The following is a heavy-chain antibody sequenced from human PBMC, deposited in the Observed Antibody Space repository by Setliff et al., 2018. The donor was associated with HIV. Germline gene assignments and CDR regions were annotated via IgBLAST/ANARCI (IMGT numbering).Heavy chain of an antibody. CDR3: ASGPRIYDFDY. D-gene: IGHD3-22*01. V-gene: IGHV1-69*13. Sequence: VKVSCKTSGGTFSNSAINWVRQAPGQGLEWMATIIPVFDTPKYAQKFQGRLTITADEPTSTAYMELSGLRSDDTAFYYCASGPRIYDFDYWGQGTLVTVSS. J-gene: IGHJ4*02. CDR2: IIPVFDTP. CDR1: GGTFSNSA.